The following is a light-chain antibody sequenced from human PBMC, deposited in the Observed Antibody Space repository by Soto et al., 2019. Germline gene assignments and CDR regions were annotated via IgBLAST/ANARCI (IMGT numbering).Light chain of an antibody. CDR2: DTS. Sequence: EIVLTQSPATLSLSPGERATLSCRASQRVTSGYLAWYQQRPGQAPRLLIYDTSSRAIGIPDRFSGSGSGTDFTLTISRLEPEDFAVYYCQQYGSSLRTFGQGTKVDI. J-gene: IGKJ1*01. CDR3: QQYGSSLRT. CDR1: QRVTSGY. V-gene: IGKV3-20*01.